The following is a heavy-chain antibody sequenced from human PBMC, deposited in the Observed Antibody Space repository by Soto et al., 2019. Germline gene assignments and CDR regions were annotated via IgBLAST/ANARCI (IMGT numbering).Heavy chain of an antibody. D-gene: IGHD2-8*01. Sequence: EASVKVSCKASGGMFYSSAINWVRQAPGQGLEWLGGINPKNGATNYAQKFLGRVTFTGDASANTAYMELSSLRPDDTAMYYCARERYQVLTDGMDVWGQGTSVTVSS. CDR3: ARERYQVLTDGMDV. CDR1: GGMFYSSA. V-gene: IGHV1-2*02. J-gene: IGHJ6*02. CDR2: INPKNGAT.